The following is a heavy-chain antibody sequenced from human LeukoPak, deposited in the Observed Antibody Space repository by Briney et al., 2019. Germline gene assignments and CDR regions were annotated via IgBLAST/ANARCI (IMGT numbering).Heavy chain of an antibody. CDR3: ATSRDSGRFDS. CDR2: ISSGSSYI. J-gene: IGHJ4*02. D-gene: IGHD2-8*02. Sequence: GGSLRLSCAASGFTFSSYSMNWVRQAPGKGLEWVSSISSGSSYIYYADSVRGRLTISRDNARNSLYLQMNSLRAEDTAVYYCATSRDSGRFDSWGQGTLVTVSS. V-gene: IGHV3-21*01. CDR1: GFTFSSYS.